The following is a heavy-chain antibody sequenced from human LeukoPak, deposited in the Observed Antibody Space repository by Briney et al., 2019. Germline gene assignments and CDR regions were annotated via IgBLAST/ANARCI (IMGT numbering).Heavy chain of an antibody. D-gene: IGHD5-24*01. CDR3: ASIDGYSDYYFDY. CDR2: IYYSGST. J-gene: IGHJ4*02. Sequence: SETLSPTCTVSGGSISSGDYYWSWIRQPPGKGLEWIGYIYYSGSTYYNPSLKSRVTISVDTSKNQFSLKLSSVTAADTAVYYCASIDGYSDYYFDYWGQGTLVTVSS. V-gene: IGHV4-30-4*08. CDR1: GGSISSGDYY.